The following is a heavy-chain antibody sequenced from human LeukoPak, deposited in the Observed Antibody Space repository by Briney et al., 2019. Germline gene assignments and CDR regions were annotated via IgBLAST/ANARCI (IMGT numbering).Heavy chain of an antibody. V-gene: IGHV1-18*01. CDR2: ISAYNGNT. D-gene: IGHD2-2*01. CDR1: GYTFTNYG. Sequence: ASVKVSCKAFGYTFTNYGISWVRQAPGQGLEWMGRISAYNGNTDYAQKLQGRVTMTTDTSTTTAYMELRSLRSDDTAVYYCARDVGYCSSTSCSRGDYWGQGTLVTVSS. J-gene: IGHJ4*02. CDR3: ARDVGYCSSTSCSRGDY.